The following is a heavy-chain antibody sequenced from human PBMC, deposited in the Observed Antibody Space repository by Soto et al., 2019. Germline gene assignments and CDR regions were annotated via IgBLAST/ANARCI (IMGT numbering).Heavy chain of an antibody. CDR3: SNGYNLYY. D-gene: IGHD5-12*01. Sequence: SETLSLTCAVSGGSISSGGYSWSWIRQPPGKGLEWIGYLYYSGNTNYNPSLKSRVTISVDTSKNHYSLKLHSVTVSYWAVNYCSNGYNLYYWGQGALVTVSS. V-gene: IGHV4-61*03. CDR2: LYYSGNT. CDR1: GGSISSGGYS. J-gene: IGHJ4*02.